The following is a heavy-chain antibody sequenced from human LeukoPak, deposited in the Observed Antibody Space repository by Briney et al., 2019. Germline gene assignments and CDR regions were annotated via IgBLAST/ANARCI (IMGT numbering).Heavy chain of an antibody. Sequence: GGALRLSCAASGFTFSSYWMHWVRQAPGKGLVWVSRINSDGFSISYADSVKGRFTISRDNAKNTLYLQMNSLRTEDTAVYYCARIHAGNPDYWGQGTRVTVSS. J-gene: IGHJ4*02. CDR1: GFTFSSYW. V-gene: IGHV3-74*01. CDR2: INSDGFSI. CDR3: ARIHAGNPDY. D-gene: IGHD5-18*01.